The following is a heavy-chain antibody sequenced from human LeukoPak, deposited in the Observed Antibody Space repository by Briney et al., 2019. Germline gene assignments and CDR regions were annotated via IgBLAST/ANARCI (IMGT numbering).Heavy chain of an antibody. CDR3: ARVGSRSVFVVVPAGAFDI. CDR1: GYTFTSYD. J-gene: IGHJ3*02. D-gene: IGHD2-2*01. V-gene: IGHV1-8*03. CDR2: MNPNSGNT. Sequence: ASVKVSCKASGYTFTSYDINWVRQATGQGLEWMGWMNPNSGNTGYAQKFQGRVTITRNTSISTAYMELSSLRSEDTAVYYCARVGSRSVFVVVPAGAFDIWGQGTMVTVSS.